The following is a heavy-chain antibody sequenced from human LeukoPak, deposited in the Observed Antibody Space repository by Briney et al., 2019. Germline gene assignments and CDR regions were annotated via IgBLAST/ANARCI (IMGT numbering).Heavy chain of an antibody. V-gene: IGHV3-30*18. Sequence: GRSLRLSCAASGFTFSSYGMHWVRQAPGKGLEWVAVISYDGSNKYYADSVKGRFTISRDNSKNTLYLQMNSLRAEGTAVYYCAKDLISELLWFVTFDYWGQGTLVTVSS. CDR2: ISYDGSNK. D-gene: IGHD3-10*01. J-gene: IGHJ4*02. CDR1: GFTFSSYG. CDR3: AKDLISELLWFVTFDY.